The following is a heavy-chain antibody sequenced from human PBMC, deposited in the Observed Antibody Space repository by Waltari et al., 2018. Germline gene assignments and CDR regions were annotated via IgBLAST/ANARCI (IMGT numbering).Heavy chain of an antibody. D-gene: IGHD1-26*01. Sequence: QVQLVESGGGVVQPGRSLRLSCAASGFTFSSYAMHWVRQAPGKGLERVAVISYDGSNKYDADSVKGRFTISRDNSKNTLYLQMNSLRAEDTAVYYCARDSVGWFDPWGQGTLVTVSS. V-gene: IGHV3-30-3*01. CDR2: ISYDGSNK. CDR1: GFTFSSYA. J-gene: IGHJ5*02. CDR3: ARDSVGWFDP.